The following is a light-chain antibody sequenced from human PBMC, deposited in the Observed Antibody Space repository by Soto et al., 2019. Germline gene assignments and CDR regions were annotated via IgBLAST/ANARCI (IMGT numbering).Light chain of an antibody. CDR3: QQYNGYPVT. J-gene: IGKJ4*01. CDR1: QSISSW. Sequence: DIQMTQSPSTLSASVGDRVTITCRANQSISSWLAWYQQKPGKAPNLLIYKTSSLESGVPSRFSGSGSGTEFTLTISSLQPDDFASYFCQQYNGYPVTFGGGTRLEIK. V-gene: IGKV1-5*03. CDR2: KTS.